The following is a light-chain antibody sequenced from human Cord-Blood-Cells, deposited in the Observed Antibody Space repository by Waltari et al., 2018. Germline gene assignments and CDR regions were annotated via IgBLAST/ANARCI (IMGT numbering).Light chain of an antibody. Sequence: QSALTQPPSASGSPGQSVTISCTGTSSDVGGYNYVSWYKQHPGKAPKLMIYEVSKLPSGVPDRFSGSKSGNTASLTVSGLQAEDEADYYCSSYAGSRDVVFGGGTKLTVL. V-gene: IGLV2-8*01. CDR1: SSDVGGYNY. J-gene: IGLJ2*01. CDR2: EVS. CDR3: SSYAGSRDVV.